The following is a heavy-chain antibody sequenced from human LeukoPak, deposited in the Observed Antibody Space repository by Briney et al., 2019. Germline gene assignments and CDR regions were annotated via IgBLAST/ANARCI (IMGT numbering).Heavy chain of an antibody. CDR2: ISGSGGST. J-gene: IGHJ6*02. V-gene: IGHV3-23*01. Sequence: GRSLRLSCAASGFTFSSYAMSWVRQAPGKGLEWVSAISGSGGSTYYADSVKGRFTISRDNSKNTLYLQMNSLRAEDTAVYYCASTVVTPTYYYGMDAWGQGTTVTVSS. CDR3: ASTVVTPTYYYGMDA. CDR1: GFTFSSYA. D-gene: IGHD4-23*01.